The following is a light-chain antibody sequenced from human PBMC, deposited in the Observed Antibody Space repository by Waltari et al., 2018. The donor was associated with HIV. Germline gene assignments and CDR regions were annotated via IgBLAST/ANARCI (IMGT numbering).Light chain of an antibody. Sequence: QSVLTQQPSVSAASGQKVTISYPGSTSNIATIYVTWSTQLPQQTHKLLIYENNKRPSGIPDRLSGSKSGTSATLGITGLQTGDEADYYCGAWDSNLNTAVFGGGTKVTVL. V-gene: IGLV1-51*01. J-gene: IGLJ2*01. CDR1: TSNIATIY. CDR2: ENN. CDR3: GAWDSNLNTAV.